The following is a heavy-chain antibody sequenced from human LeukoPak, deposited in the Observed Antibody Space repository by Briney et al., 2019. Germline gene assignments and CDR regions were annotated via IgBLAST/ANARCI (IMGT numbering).Heavy chain of an antibody. D-gene: IGHD2/OR15-2a*01. CDR3: ARGENSKTYPVSGY. CDR2: ISYDGSSK. CDR1: GFTFNSYG. V-gene: IGHV3-30*03. Sequence: GGSLRLSCAASGFTFNSYGMHWVRQAPGKGLEWVAVISYDGSSKYYIDSVKGRFTISRDNSKNTLFPQMNSLRAEDTAVYYCARGENSKTYPVSGYWGQGTLVTVSS. J-gene: IGHJ4*02.